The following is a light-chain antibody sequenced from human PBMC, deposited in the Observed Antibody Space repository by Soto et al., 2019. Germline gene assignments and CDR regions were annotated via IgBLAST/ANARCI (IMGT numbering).Light chain of an antibody. CDR1: SSDVGAYNF. CDR2: DVR. J-gene: IGLJ1*01. V-gene: IGLV2-14*03. Sequence: QSALTQPASVSGSPGQSITISCTGTSSDVGAYNFVSWFQQHPGKAPKLITSDVRNRPSGVSNRFSGSKSANTASLAISGLQAEDEADYYCSSYTTSSTYVFGPGTKLTVL. CDR3: SSYTTSSTYV.